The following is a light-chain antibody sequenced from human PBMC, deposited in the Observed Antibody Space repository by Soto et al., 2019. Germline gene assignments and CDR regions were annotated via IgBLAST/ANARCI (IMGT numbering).Light chain of an antibody. CDR2: DAS. Sequence: EVVLTQSPDTLSLPPGERATLSCRASQSISRYLAWSQPKPGQAPRLLIYDASSRAAGIPARFSGSGSGTDFTLTISSLEHEDFAVYYCQQLTDWPPQWTFGQGTKVEIK. V-gene: IGKV3-11*01. CDR3: QQLTDWPPQWT. CDR1: QSISRY. J-gene: IGKJ1*01.